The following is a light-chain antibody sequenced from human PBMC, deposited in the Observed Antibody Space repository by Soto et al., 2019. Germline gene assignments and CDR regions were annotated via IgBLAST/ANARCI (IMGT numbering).Light chain of an antibody. CDR3: QQTNTFPST. J-gene: IGKJ5*01. CDR1: QGISSW. CDR2: AAS. V-gene: IGKV1D-12*01. Sequence: DIQMTQSPSSVSASVGDRVTITCRASQGISSWLAWYQHKPGKAPKLLIYAASSLQGGVPSRFSGSVSGTDFPLTISSLQPEDFATYYCQQTNTFPSTFGQGTRLEIK.